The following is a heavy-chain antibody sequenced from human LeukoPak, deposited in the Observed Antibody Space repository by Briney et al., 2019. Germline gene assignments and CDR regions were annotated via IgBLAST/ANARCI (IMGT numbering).Heavy chain of an antibody. J-gene: IGHJ6*03. CDR3: ARFKVAGYYYYYYMDV. CDR2: ISAYNGNT. Sequence: ASVKVSCKASGDTFTSYGISWVRQAPGQGLEWMGWISAYNGNTNYAQRLQGRVTMTTDTSTSTAYMELRSLRSDDTAVYYCARFKVAGYYYYYYMDVWGKGTTVTISS. CDR1: GDTFTSYG. V-gene: IGHV1-18*01. D-gene: IGHD6-19*01.